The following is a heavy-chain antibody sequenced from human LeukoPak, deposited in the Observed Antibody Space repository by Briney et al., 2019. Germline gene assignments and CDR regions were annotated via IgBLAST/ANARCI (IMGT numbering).Heavy chain of an antibody. V-gene: IGHV1-46*01. CDR2: INPSGGST. J-gene: IGHJ4*02. CDR3: ARHGAEGVDFDY. Sequence: GASVKVSCKASGYTFTSYYMHWVRQAPGQGLEWMGIINPSGGSTSYAQKFQGRVTMTRHTSTSTVYMELSSLRSEDTAVYYCARHGAEGVDFDYWGQGTLVTVSS. CDR1: GYTFTSYY. D-gene: IGHD3-3*01.